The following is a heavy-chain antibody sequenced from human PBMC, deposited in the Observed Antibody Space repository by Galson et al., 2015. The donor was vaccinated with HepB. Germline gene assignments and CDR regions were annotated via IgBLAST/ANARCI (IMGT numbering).Heavy chain of an antibody. Sequence: SLRLSCAASGFTFSSYSMNWVRQAPGKGLEWVSYISSSSSYIYYADSVKGRFTTSRDNAKNSLYLQMNSLRAEDTAVYYCARDRDYGDDYVGPGDAFDIWGQGTMVIVSS. CDR3: ARDRDYGDDYVGPGDAFDI. D-gene: IGHD4-17*01. CDR1: GFTFSSYS. V-gene: IGHV3-21*01. J-gene: IGHJ3*02. CDR2: ISSSSSYI.